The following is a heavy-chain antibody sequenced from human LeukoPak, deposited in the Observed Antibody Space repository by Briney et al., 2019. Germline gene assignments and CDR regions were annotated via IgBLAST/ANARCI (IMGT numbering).Heavy chain of an antibody. J-gene: IGHJ4*02. CDR1: GFTVSSNY. Sequence: GGSLRLSCAASGFTVSSNYMSWVRQAPGKGLEWVSVIYSGGSTYYADSVKGRFTISRDNSKNTLYLQMNSLRAKDTAVYYCERDLSGSYHYWGQGTLVTVSS. D-gene: IGHD1-26*01. CDR3: ERDLSGSYHY. V-gene: IGHV3-66*02. CDR2: IYSGGST.